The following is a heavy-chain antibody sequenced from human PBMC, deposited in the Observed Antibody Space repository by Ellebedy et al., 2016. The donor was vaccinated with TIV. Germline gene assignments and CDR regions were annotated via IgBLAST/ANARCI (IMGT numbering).Heavy chain of an antibody. D-gene: IGHD6-13*01. Sequence: GESLKISXAASGFTFSSYSMNWVRQAPGKGLEWDSSISSSSSYIYYADSVKGRFTISRDNAKNSLYLQMNSLRAEDTAVYYCARAQFGSSWYFRSYFDYWGQGTLVTVSS. V-gene: IGHV3-21*01. CDR3: ARAQFGSSWYFRSYFDY. CDR1: GFTFSSYS. J-gene: IGHJ4*02. CDR2: ISSSSSYI.